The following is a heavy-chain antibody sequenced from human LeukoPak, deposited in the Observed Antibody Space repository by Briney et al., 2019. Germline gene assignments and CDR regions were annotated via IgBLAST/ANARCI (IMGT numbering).Heavy chain of an antibody. CDR1: GFIFSDYY. J-gene: IGHJ4*02. CDR2: ISGSSSHI. V-gene: IGHV3-11*06. D-gene: IGHD3-22*01. Sequence: GGSLRLSCVVSGFIFSDYYMNWIRQAPGKGLEWLSYISGSSSHILYADSVKGRFTISRDNAKNSLYLQMNTPRAEDTAVYYCARFELDSGGYATNFDSWGQGTLVTVSS. CDR3: ARFELDSGGYATNFDS.